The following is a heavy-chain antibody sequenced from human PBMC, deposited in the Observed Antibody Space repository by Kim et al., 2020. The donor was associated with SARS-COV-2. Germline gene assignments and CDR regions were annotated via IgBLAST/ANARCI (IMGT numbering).Heavy chain of an antibody. V-gene: IGHV3-33*01. CDR3: ASGYYDSSGYEP. Sequence: FYADSGKGRFTISRDNSKNTLYLQMNSLRAEDTAVYYCASGYYDSSGYEPWGQGTLVTVSS. J-gene: IGHJ5*02. D-gene: IGHD3-22*01.